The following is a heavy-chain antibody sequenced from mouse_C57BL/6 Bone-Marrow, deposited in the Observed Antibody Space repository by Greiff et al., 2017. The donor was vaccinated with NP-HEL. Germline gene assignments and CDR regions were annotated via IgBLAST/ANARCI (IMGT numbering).Heavy chain of an antibody. J-gene: IGHJ2*01. CDR2: IDPSDSYP. CDR3: ARGNPVPFDY. Sequence: VQLQQPGAELVKPGASVKLSCKASGYTFTSYWMQWVKQRPGQGLEWIGEIDPSDSYPNYNQKFKGKATLTVDTSSSTAYMQLSSLTSEDSAVYYCARGNPVPFDYWGQGTTLTVSS. V-gene: IGHV1-50*01. CDR1: GYTFTSYW.